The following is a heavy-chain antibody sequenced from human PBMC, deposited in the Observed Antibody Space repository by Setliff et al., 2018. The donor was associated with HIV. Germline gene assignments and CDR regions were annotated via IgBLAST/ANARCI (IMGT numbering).Heavy chain of an antibody. CDR2: IFYSGIT. J-gene: IGHJ3*02. CDR1: GGSFTSRSYY. D-gene: IGHD3-22*01. V-gene: IGHV4-39*07. CDR3: VRVSSSGYYGEGAFDI. Sequence: ETLSLTCTVSGGSFTSRSYYWGWIRQPPGKGLEWIGSIFYSGITYYNPTLKSRVTISVDTSKNQFSLELTSVNAADTAVFYCVRVSSSGYYGEGAFDIWGQGTVVTVSS.